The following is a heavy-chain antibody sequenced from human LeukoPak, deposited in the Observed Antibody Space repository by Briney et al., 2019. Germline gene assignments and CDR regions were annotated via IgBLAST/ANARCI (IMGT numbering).Heavy chain of an antibody. CDR3: ARDGSCSSTSCQYYYYGMDV. Sequence: ASVKVSCKASGYTFTSYGISWVRQAPGQGLEWMGWISAYNGNTNYAQKLQGRVTMTTDTSTSTAYMELRSLRSDDTAVHYCARDGSCSSTSCQYYYYGMDVWGQGTTVTVSS. CDR2: ISAYNGNT. CDR1: GYTFTSYG. D-gene: IGHD2-2*01. V-gene: IGHV1-18*01. J-gene: IGHJ6*02.